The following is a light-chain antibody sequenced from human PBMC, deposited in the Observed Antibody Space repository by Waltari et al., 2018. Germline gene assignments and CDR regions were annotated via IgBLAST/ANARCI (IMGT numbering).Light chain of an antibody. V-gene: IGKV4-1*01. J-gene: IGKJ1*01. CDR3: QQANSFPRT. Sequence: DIVMTQSPDSLAVSLGERATIHCKSSQSVLYSSNNKNYLAWYQQKPGQPPKLLISWASTRESGVPSRFSGSGSGTDFTLTISSLQPEDFATYYCQQANSFPRTFGQGTKVEIK. CDR1: QSVLYSSNNKNY. CDR2: WAS.